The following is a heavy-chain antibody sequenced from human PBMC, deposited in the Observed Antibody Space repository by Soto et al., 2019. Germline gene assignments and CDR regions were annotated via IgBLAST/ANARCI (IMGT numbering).Heavy chain of an antibody. Sequence: QVQLVQSGAEVKKPGSSVKVSCKASGGTFSSYAISWVRQAPGQGLEWMGGIIPIFGTANYAQKFQGSVTITADESTSTAYRELSSRRSEDTAVYYCARDYYDIFTGYYNGWSFDLWGRGTLVTVSS. J-gene: IGHJ2*01. V-gene: IGHV1-69*12. CDR2: IIPIFGTA. D-gene: IGHD3-9*01. CDR1: GGTFSSYA. CDR3: ARDYYDIFTGYYNGWSFDL.